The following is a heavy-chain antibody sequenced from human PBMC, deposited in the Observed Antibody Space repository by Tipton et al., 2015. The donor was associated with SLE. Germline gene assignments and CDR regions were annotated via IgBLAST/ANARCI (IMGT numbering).Heavy chain of an antibody. Sequence: FTISRDNSKNTLYLQMNSLRAEDTAVYYCAKYSSVRDYFDYWGQGTLVTVSS. CDR3: AKYSSVRDYFDY. D-gene: IGHD6-19*01. V-gene: IGHV3-23*01. J-gene: IGHJ4*02.